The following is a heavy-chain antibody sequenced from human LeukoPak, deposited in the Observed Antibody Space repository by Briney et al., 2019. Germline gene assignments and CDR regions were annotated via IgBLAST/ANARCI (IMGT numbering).Heavy chain of an antibody. D-gene: IGHD3-22*01. J-gene: IGHJ6*02. CDR1: GGSISSYY. V-gene: IGHV4-4*07. Sequence: SETLSLTCTVYGGSISSYYWSWIRQPAGKGLEWIRRIYTSGSTNYNPSLKSRVTMSVDTSKNQFSLKLSSVTAADTAVYYCARENGYYYDTYYYYGMDVWGQGTTVTVSS. CDR2: IYTSGST. CDR3: ARENGYYYDTYYYYGMDV.